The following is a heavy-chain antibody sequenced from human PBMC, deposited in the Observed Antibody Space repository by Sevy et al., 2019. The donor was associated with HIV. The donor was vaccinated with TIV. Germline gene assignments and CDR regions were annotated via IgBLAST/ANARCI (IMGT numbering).Heavy chain of an antibody. V-gene: IGHV3-23*01. Sequence: GGCLRLSCKPSGFTFTSYAMSWVRQAPGKGLEWVSTIYGSRGATYYADSVKGRFTISRDNSKNTLYLQMNSLRIEDTAVYYCAGRRYDSSGSFDAFDIWGQGTMVTVSS. CDR3: AGRRYDSSGSFDAFDI. J-gene: IGHJ3*02. CDR2: IYGSRGAT. D-gene: IGHD3-22*01. CDR1: GFTFTSYA.